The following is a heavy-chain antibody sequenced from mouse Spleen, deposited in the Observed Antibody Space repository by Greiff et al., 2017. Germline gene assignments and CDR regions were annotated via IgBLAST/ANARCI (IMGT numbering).Heavy chain of an antibody. CDR1: GFTFSDYY. CDR3: ARGEAAMDY. J-gene: IGHJ4*01. CDR2: ISDGGSYT. V-gene: IGHV5-4*02. Sequence: EVKLVESGGGLVKPGGSLKLSCAASGFTFSDYYMYWVRQTPEKRLEWVATISDGGSYTYYPDSVKGRFTFSRDNAKNNLYLQMSSLKSEDTAMYYCARGEAAMDYWGQGTSVTVSS.